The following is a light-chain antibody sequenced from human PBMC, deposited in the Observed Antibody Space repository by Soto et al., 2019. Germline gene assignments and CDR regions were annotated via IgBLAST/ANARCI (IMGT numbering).Light chain of an antibody. Sequence: EIVLTQSPGTLSLSPGESATLSCRASESVSRNYLAWYQQKPGQAPRLLIYGASSRATAIPNRFSGSGSGTHFTLTISGLEPEDFAVYYCHQYGLLTRHPFGQGTKLEIK. V-gene: IGKV3-20*01. CDR1: ESVSRNY. J-gene: IGKJ2*01. CDR3: HQYGLLTRHP. CDR2: GAS.